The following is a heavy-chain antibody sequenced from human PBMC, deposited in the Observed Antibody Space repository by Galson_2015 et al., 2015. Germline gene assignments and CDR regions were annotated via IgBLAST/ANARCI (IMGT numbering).Heavy chain of an antibody. CDR1: GFTFSSSW. CDR2: INSDGSIT. J-gene: IGHJ4*02. Sequence: SLRLSCAASGFTFSSSWMHWVRQAPGKGLVWVSRINSDGSITNYADSVKGRFTISRDNAKNTLYLQMNSLRAEDTAIYYCARDYYGSGSYGVVDYWGQGALVTVSS. V-gene: IGHV3-74*01. D-gene: IGHD3-10*01. CDR3: ARDYYGSGSYGVVDY.